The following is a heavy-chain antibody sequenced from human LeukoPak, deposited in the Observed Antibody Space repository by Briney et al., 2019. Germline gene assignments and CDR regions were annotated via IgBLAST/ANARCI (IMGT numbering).Heavy chain of an antibody. CDR3: ARGGRGSDAFDI. Sequence: GGSLRLSCAASGFTFSSYSMNWVRQAPGKGLEWVSSISSSSSYIYYADSAKGRFTISRDNAKNSLYLQMNSLRAEDTAVYYCARGGRGSDAFDIWGQGTMVTVSS. CDR1: GFTFSSYS. CDR2: ISSSSSYI. D-gene: IGHD3-10*01. V-gene: IGHV3-21*01. J-gene: IGHJ3*02.